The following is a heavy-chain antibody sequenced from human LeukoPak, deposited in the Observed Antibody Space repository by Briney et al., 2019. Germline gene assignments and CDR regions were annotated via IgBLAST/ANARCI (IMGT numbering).Heavy chain of an antibody. CDR2: IYHSGST. J-gene: IGHJ4*02. CDR1: GYSISSGYY. V-gene: IGHV4-38-2*02. CDR3: ARLYGNYQNYFDY. Sequence: SETLSLTCTVSGYSISSGYYWGWIRQPPGKGLEWIGSIYHSGSTYYNPSLKSRVTISVDTSKNQFSLKLSSVTAADTAVYYCARLYGNYQNYFDYWGQGTLVTVSS. D-gene: IGHD1-7*01.